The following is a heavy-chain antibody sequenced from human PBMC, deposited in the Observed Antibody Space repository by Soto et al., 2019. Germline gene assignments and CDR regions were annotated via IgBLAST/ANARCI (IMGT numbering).Heavy chain of an antibody. CDR1: GFTFSRHW. CDR2: INGDGSST. J-gene: IGHJ4*02. Sequence: EVQLVESGGGKVQPGGSLRLSCAASGFTFSRHWMHWVRQEPGKGLVWVSRINGDGSSTNYADSVEGRFTISRDNAKNTLYLQMTGLRAEDSSVYYCARVGEPLVIGTYDLDYWGRGTLVTVSS. D-gene: IGHD6-6*01. CDR3: ARVGEPLVIGTYDLDY. V-gene: IGHV3-74*01.